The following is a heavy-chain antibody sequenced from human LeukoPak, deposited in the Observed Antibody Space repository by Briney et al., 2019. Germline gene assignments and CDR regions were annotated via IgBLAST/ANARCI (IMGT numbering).Heavy chain of an antibody. J-gene: IGHJ4*02. CDR2: VYYSGSS. Sequence: SQTLSLTCTVSGASISSGGYYWTWIRQHPGKGLEWIGYVYYSGSSYYNPSLQSRVTISVDTSKNQFSLKLSSVTAADTAVYYCATEPPGGYSSSWYLYYFDYWGQGTLVTVSS. CDR1: GASISSGGYY. CDR3: ATEPPGGYSSSWYLYYFDY. V-gene: IGHV4-31*03. D-gene: IGHD6-13*01.